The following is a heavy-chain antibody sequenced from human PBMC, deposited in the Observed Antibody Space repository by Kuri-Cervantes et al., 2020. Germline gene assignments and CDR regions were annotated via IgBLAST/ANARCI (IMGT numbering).Heavy chain of an antibody. CDR2: ISSSRTYV. D-gene: IGHD5-18*01. CDR1: GFTLSRYA. Sequence: GESLKISCVASGFTLSRYAMSWVRQAPGKGLEWVSCISSSRTYVSYADSVKGRFTISRDNANNSLFLVMNSLRAEDTAVYYCARGLGYSYGMGFDYWGQGTLVTVSS. J-gene: IGHJ4*02. V-gene: IGHV3-21*03. CDR3: ARGLGYSYGMGFDY.